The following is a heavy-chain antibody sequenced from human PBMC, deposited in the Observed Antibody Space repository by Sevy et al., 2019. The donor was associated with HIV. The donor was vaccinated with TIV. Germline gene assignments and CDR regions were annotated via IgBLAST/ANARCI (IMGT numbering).Heavy chain of an antibody. J-gene: IGHJ4*02. CDR3: ARHGGSCWIFDY. CDR1: GGSIISSSYY. D-gene: IGHD2-15*01. V-gene: IGHV4-39*01. CDR2: IYYSGST. Sequence: SETLSLTCTVSGGSIISSSYYWGWIRQPPGKGLEWIGSIYYSGSTYYNPSLKSRVTISVDTSKNQFSLKLSSVTAADTAVYYCARHGGSCWIFDYWGQGTLVTVSS.